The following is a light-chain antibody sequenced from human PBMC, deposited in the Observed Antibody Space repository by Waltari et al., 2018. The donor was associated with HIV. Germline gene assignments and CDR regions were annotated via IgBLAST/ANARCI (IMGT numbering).Light chain of an antibody. Sequence: SYVLTQPPSVSVAPGQTARITCGGFNIENKNVHWYQQTPGQAPILVVYDDTNRPSGIPERFSGSNAGNTATLTISRVEDADEADYYCQVWDNASNGVFGGGTKLTGL. CDR2: DDT. V-gene: IGLV3-21*02. CDR3: QVWDNASNGV. CDR1: NIENKN. J-gene: IGLJ3*02.